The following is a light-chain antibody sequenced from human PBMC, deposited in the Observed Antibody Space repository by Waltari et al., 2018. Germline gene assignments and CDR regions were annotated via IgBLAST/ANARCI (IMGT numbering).Light chain of an antibody. CDR3: AVWDDSLSGVV. CDR1: SSNTGSNY. Sequence: QSVLTQPPSASGTPGQWVTISCSGGSSNTGSNYVYWYQQLPGAAPKVFIYRNDQRPSGVPDRFSGSKSGTSASLAITGLRSEDEADYYCAVWDDSLSGVVFGGGTKLTVL. V-gene: IGLV1-47*01. CDR2: RND. J-gene: IGLJ2*01.